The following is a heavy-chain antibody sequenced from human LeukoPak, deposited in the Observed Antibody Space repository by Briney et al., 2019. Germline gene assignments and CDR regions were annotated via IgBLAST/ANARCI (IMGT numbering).Heavy chain of an antibody. CDR1: GYTFIGFD. CDR3: ARRVGAYGDRRLDY. J-gene: IGHJ4*01. D-gene: IGHD4-17*01. V-gene: IGHV1-8*01. Sequence: GASVKVSCKASGYTFIGFDINWVRQATGQGLEWMGWMNPKSGNTGYAQKFQGRVTMTSNTSISTAYMELSNLRSEDTAVYYCARRVGAYGDRRLDYWGQGTLVTVSS. CDR2: MNPKSGNT.